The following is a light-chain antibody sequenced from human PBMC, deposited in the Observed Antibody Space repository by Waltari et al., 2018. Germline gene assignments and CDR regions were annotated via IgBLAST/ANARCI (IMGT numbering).Light chain of an antibody. Sequence: DIVMTQSPDSLAVSLGGRATIHCRSSQCILNVSNNEDCLAWYQQKPGQPPKLLIYWASTRESGVPDRFSGSGSGTDFTLTISSLQAEDVAVYYCQQYYNIPWTFGQGTKVEIK. J-gene: IGKJ1*01. CDR2: WAS. V-gene: IGKV4-1*01. CDR3: QQYYNIPWT. CDR1: QCILNVSNNEDC.